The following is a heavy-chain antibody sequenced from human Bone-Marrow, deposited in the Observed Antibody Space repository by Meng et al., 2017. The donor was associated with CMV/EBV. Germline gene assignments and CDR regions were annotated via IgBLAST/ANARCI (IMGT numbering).Heavy chain of an antibody. V-gene: IGHV1-2*02. J-gene: IGHJ4*02. CDR3: ARAKYDFWSGHFDY. CDR1: GYTFNGYY. D-gene: IGHD3-3*01. CDR2: IDPNTGAT. Sequence: ASVKVSCKASGYTFNGYYIHWVRQAPGQGLEWLGWIDPNTGATNYAQKFQGRVTMTRDTSISTAYMELSSLRSEDTAVYYCARAKYDFWSGHFDYWGQGTLVTVSS.